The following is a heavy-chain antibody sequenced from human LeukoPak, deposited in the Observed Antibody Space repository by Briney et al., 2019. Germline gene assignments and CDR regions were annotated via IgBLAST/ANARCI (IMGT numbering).Heavy chain of an antibody. CDR3: ARDNYGSGSKYGMDV. Sequence: PSETLSLTCAVYGVSFSGYYWSWIRQPPGKGLEWIGEINHSGSTNYNPSLKSRVTISVDTSKNQFSLKLSSVTAADTAVYYCARDNYGSGSKYGMDVWGQGTTVTVSS. J-gene: IGHJ6*02. V-gene: IGHV4-34*01. CDR2: INHSGST. CDR1: GVSFSGYY. D-gene: IGHD3-10*01.